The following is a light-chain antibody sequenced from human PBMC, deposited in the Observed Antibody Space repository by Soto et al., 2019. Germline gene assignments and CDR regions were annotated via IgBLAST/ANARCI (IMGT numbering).Light chain of an antibody. V-gene: IGLV2-8*01. CDR1: SSDVGGYNY. CDR3: SSYAGINNFYV. CDR2: EVT. J-gene: IGLJ1*01. Sequence: QSALTQPPSASGSPGQSVTISCTGTSSDVGGYNYVSWYQQHPGKAPILMIYEVTKRPSGVPDRFSGSKSGNTASLTVSGLQAEDEADYYCSSYAGINNFYVFGTGTKLTVL.